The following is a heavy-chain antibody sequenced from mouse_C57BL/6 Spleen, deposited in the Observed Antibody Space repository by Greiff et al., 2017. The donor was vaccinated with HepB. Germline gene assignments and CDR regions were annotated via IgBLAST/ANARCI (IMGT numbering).Heavy chain of an antibody. D-gene: IGHD2-5*01. Sequence: VKLQESGPELVKPGASVKISCKASGYTFTDYYINWVKQRPGQGLEWIGWIFPGSGSTYYNEKFKGKATLTVDKSSSTAYMLLSSLTSEDSAVYFCARSVYYSNYGYYAMDYWGQGTSVTVSS. CDR2: IFPGSGST. J-gene: IGHJ4*01. CDR3: ARSVYYSNYGYYAMDY. CDR1: GYTFTDYY. V-gene: IGHV1-75*01.